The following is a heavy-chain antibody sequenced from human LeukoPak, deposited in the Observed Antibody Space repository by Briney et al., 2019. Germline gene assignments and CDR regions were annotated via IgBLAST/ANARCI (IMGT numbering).Heavy chain of an antibody. CDR1: GYTFTSYD. Sequence: EASVKVSCKASGYTFTSYDINWVRQATGQGLEWMGWMNPNSGNTGYAQKFQGRVTMTRNTSISTAYMELSSLRSEDTAVYYCARVPRAVAGTGFDYWGQGTLVTVSS. CDR2: MNPNSGNT. V-gene: IGHV1-8*01. J-gene: IGHJ4*02. D-gene: IGHD6-19*01. CDR3: ARVPRAVAGTGFDY.